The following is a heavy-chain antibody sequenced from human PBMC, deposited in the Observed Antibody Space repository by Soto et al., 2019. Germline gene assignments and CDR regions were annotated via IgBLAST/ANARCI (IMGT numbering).Heavy chain of an antibody. J-gene: IGHJ4*02. CDR3: AKEIGFQQHLFVFDL. CDR2: IIPMFSSS. Sequence: QVQLVQSGAEVTKPGSSVKVSCTASGGTFSDYAFSWVRQAPGQGLEWMGGIIPMFSSSSFAQKCQGRLTITADDSTSTAYMSLSSLGSADTAMSYCAKEIGFQQHLFVFDLWGPGTLVTVAS. V-gene: IGHV1-69*01. D-gene: IGHD3-10*02. CDR1: GGTFSDYA.